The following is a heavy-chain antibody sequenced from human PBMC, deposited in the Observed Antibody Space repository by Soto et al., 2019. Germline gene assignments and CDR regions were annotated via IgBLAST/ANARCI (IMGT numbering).Heavy chain of an antibody. D-gene: IGHD3-10*01. CDR1: GYSFTSYW. CDR3: ARYKIRGVMFYHFDY. J-gene: IGHJ4*02. CDR2: IYAGDSDT. V-gene: IGHV5-51*01. Sequence: PGESLKISCKGSGYSFTSYWIGWVRQMPGKGLEWMGIIYAGDSDTRYSPSFQGQVTISADKSISTAYLQWSSLKASDTAMYYCARYKIRGVMFYHFDYWGQGTLVTVSS.